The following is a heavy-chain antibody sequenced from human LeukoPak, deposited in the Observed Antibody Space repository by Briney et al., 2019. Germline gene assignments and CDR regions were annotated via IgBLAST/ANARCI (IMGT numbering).Heavy chain of an antibody. Sequence: SETLSLTCAVSGGSISSSNWWSWVRQPPGKGLEWIGEIYHSGSTNYNPSLKSRVTISVDKSKNQFSLKLSSVTAADTAVYYCASISYGGVYFDYWGQGTLVTVSS. CDR2: IYHSGST. D-gene: IGHD4-23*01. CDR1: GGSISSSNW. J-gene: IGHJ4*02. V-gene: IGHV4-4*02. CDR3: ASISYGGVYFDY.